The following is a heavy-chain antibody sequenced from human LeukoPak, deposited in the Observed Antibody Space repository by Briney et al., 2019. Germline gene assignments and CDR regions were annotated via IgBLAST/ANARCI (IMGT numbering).Heavy chain of an antibody. CDR1: GFTFSSYA. CDR3: ARDYGSYYS. Sequence: PGGSLRLSCAASGFTFSSYAMSWVRQAPGKGLEWVSGISGPGGSTYYADSVKGRFTISRDNSEDTLYLQMNSLRAEDTAVYFCARDYGSYYSWGQGTLVTVSS. V-gene: IGHV3-23*01. D-gene: IGHD1-26*01. CDR2: ISGPGGST. J-gene: IGHJ4*02.